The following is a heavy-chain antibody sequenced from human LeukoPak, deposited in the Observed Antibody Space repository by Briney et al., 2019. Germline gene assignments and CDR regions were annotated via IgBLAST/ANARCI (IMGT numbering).Heavy chain of an antibody. J-gene: IGHJ4*02. V-gene: IGHV7-4-1*02. CDR2: FNTNTGNP. CDR3: ARGWGGYSHQVFDY. CDR1: GYTFTSYA. D-gene: IGHD5-12*01. Sequence: GASVKVSCTASGYTFTSYAMNWVRQAPGQGLEWMGWFNTNTGNPTYAQGFTGRFVFSLDTSVSTAYLQISSLKAEDTAVYYCARGWGGYSHQVFDYWGQGTLVTVSS.